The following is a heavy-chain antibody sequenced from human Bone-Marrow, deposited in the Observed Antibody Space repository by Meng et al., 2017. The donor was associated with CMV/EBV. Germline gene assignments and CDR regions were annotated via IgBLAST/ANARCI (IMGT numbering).Heavy chain of an antibody. Sequence: GESLKISCAASGFTFSSYGMHWVRQAPGKGLEWVAVIWYDGSNKYYADSVKGRFTISRDNSKNTLYLQMNSLRAEDTAVYYCARTHLTGYSLDKWGQGTLVTVSS. CDR1: GFTFSSYG. CDR2: IWYDGSNK. CDR3: ARTHLTGYSLDK. D-gene: IGHD3-9*01. J-gene: IGHJ4*02. V-gene: IGHV3-33*01.